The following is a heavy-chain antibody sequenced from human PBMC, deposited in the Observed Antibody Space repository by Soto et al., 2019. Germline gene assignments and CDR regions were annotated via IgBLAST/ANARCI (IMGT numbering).Heavy chain of an antibody. CDR2: IYWDNDK. D-gene: IGHD3-16*02. V-gene: IGHV2-5*02. CDR3: AHLMITYGGVIADDAFDV. Sequence: QITLKESGPTLVEPTQTLTLTCTFSGFSLTTRQVGVGWIRQPPGQALEWLAVIYWDNDKRYIPSLERRLTIPKDTSKNQVVLTMTNMDPMDTATYYCAHLMITYGGVIADDAFDVWGQGTMVTVSA. CDR1: GFSLTTRQVG. J-gene: IGHJ3*01.